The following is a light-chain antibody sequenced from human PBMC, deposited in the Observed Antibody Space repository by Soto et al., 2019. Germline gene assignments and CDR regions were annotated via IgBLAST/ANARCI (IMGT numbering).Light chain of an antibody. CDR2: SAF. CDR3: QQYNNWPLT. J-gene: IGKJ4*01. Sequence: EIVLTQSPGTLSLSPGERSTLSGGASQSVGSNYLAWYQQQPGQAPRLLIYSAFIRATGIPARFSGSGSGTEFTLTSSSLQSEDFAFYYCQQYNNWPLTFGGGAKVDIK. V-gene: IGKV3-15*01. CDR1: QSVGSN.